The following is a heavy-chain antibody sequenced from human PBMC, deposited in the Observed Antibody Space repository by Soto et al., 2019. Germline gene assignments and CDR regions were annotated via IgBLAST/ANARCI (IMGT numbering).Heavy chain of an antibody. CDR1: GYSFTSYW. J-gene: IGHJ6*02. Sequence: PGESLKISCKGSGYSFTSYWIGWVRQMPGKGLERMGIIYPGDSDTRYSPSFQGQVTITADKSISTAYLQWSSLKASDTAMYYCARHSNYYGSGSYYPIYYYYGMDVWGQGTTVTVSS. V-gene: IGHV5-51*01. CDR2: IYPGDSDT. D-gene: IGHD3-10*01. CDR3: ARHSNYYGSGSYYPIYYYYGMDV.